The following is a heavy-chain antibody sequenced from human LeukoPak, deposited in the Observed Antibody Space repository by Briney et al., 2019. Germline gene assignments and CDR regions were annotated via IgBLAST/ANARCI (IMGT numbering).Heavy chain of an antibody. J-gene: IGHJ6*02. CDR1: GLTLSRYE. Sequence: LGLSCAASGLTLSRYEMNGVRPAPGRGAEGVSYISSSGSAIFYEDSVRSRFTISRDKAKNSLYLQMNSLRAEDTAVYYCARVYRRSSATAMDVWGQGTTVTVSS. CDR2: ISSSGSAI. D-gene: IGHD6-6*01. CDR3: ARVYRRSSATAMDV. V-gene: IGHV3-48*03.